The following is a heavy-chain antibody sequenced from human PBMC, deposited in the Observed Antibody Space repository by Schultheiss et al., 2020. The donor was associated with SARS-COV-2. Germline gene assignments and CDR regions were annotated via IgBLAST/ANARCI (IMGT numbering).Heavy chain of an antibody. J-gene: IGHJ4*02. CDR1: GFTFSSYA. D-gene: IGHD5-18*01. CDR3: ARDCASAYTYANAEVGFDY. Sequence: GGSLRLSCAASGFTFSSYAMHWVRQAPGKGLEWVAVISYDGSNKYYADSVKGRFTISRHNSKNTLYLQMNSLRAEDTAVYSCARDCASAYTYANAEVGFDYWGQGTLVTVSS. V-gene: IGHV3-30*14. CDR2: ISYDGSNK.